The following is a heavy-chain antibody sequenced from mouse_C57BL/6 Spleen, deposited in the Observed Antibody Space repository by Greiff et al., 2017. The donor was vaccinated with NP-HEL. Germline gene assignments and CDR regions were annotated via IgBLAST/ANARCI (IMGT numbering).Heavy chain of an antibody. CDR1: GFTFSSYG. V-gene: IGHV5-6*01. CDR3: ARQKGYWDY. J-gene: IGHJ2*01. Sequence: EVKVVESGGDLVKPGGSLKLSCAASGFTFSSYGMSWVRQTPDKRLEWVATISSGGSYTYYPDSVKGRFTISRDNAKNTLYLQMSSLKSEDTAMYYCARQKGYWDYWGQGTTLTVSS. CDR2: ISSGGSYT.